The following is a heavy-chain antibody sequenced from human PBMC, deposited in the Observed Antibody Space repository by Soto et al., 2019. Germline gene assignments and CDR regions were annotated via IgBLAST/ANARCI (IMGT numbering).Heavy chain of an antibody. V-gene: IGHV1-69*02. D-gene: IGHD2-15*01. Sequence: QVQLVQSGAEVKKPGSSVKVSCKASGGTFSSYTISWVRQAPGQGLEWMGRIIPILGIANYAQKFQGRVTITADKSTSTAYMELSSLRSEDTAVYYCARYGCSGGSFYSVDYWGQGTLVTVSS. CDR1: GGTFSSYT. CDR2: IIPILGIA. CDR3: ARYGCSGGSFYSVDY. J-gene: IGHJ4*02.